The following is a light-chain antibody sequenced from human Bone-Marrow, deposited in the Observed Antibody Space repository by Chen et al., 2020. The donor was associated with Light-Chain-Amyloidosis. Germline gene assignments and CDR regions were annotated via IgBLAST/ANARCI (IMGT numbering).Light chain of an antibody. Sequence: SYVLTQPSSVSVAPGQTATIACGGNNIGSTSVHWYQQTPGQAPLLVVYDDRDRPSGIPERLSGSNSGNTATLTSSRVEAGDEADSYCQVWDRSSDRPVFGGGTKLTVL. CDR2: DDR. CDR3: QVWDRSSDRPV. J-gene: IGLJ3*02. V-gene: IGLV3-21*02. CDR1: NIGSTS.